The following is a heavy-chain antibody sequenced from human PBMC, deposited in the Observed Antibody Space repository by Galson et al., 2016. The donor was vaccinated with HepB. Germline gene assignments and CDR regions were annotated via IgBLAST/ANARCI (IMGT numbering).Heavy chain of an antibody. CDR2: ISGYNGNT. D-gene: IGHD1-1*01. V-gene: IGHV1-18*01. CDR1: GYTFTTYG. CDR3: AREDWNPRYYFNGMDV. J-gene: IGHJ6*02. Sequence: SGYTFTTYGISWVRQAPGQGLERMGWISGYNGNTHYAQKFQDRVTLTRNTSTATAYMDLWSLTSDDTAVYYCAREDWNPRYYFNGMDVWGQGTTVTVSS.